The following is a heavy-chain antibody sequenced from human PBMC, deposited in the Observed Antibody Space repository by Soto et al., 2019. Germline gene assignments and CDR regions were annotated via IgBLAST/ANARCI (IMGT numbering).Heavy chain of an antibody. Sequence: PGGSLRLSCAAAGFTFSSHWMSWVRQAPGKGLEWVANIKQDGSEKYYVDSVKGRFTLSRDNAKNSLYLQMNSLRAEDTAVYYCARDTGRYSSSWSDYYYYGMDGWGKGTTVTVSS. J-gene: IGHJ6*04. CDR1: GFTFSSHW. V-gene: IGHV3-7*01. CDR2: IKQDGSEK. D-gene: IGHD6-13*01. CDR3: ARDTGRYSSSWSDYYYYGMDG.